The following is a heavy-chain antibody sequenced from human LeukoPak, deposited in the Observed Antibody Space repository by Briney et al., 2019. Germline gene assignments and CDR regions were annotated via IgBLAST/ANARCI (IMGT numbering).Heavy chain of an antibody. CDR2: IWYDRSNK. J-gene: IGHJ4*02. CDR3: AKDHRDGYNPFDY. Sequence: GGSLRLSCAASGFTFSSYGMHWVRQAPGKGLEWVAVIWYDRSNKYYADSVKGRFTISRDNSKNTLYLQVNSLRAEDTAVYYCAKDHRDGYNPFDYWGQGTLVTVSS. V-gene: IGHV3-33*06. D-gene: IGHD5-24*01. CDR1: GFTFSSYG.